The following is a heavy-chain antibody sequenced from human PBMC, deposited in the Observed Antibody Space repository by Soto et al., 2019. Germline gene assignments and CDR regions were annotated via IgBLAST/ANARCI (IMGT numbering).Heavy chain of an antibody. CDR1: DDSISSGDYY. V-gene: IGHV4-30-4*01. CDR2: IYYSGNT. D-gene: IGHD2-15*01. J-gene: IGHJ3*02. CDR3: ARDWEYCSGGSCYDVGASDI. Sequence: NPSETLSITCTVSDDSISSGDYYWTWIRQSPGKGLEWIGYIYYSGNTYYNPSLKSRVAISLDTSKKQFSLKLNSVTAADTAVYYCARDWEYCSGGSCYDVGASDIWGQGTLVTVSS.